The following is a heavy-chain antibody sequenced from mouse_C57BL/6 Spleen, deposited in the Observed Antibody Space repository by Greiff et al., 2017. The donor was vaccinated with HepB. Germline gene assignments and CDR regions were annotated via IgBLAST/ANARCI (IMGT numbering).Heavy chain of an antibody. J-gene: IGHJ2*01. D-gene: IGHD1-1*01. CDR1: GYTFTSYD. V-gene: IGHV1-85*01. CDR3: ARGEFITTLVADY. CDR2: IYPRDGST. Sequence: QVQLQQSGPELVKPGASVKLSCKASGYTFTSYDINWVKQRPGQGLEWIGWIYPRDGSTKYNEKFKGKATLTVDTSSSTAYMELHSLTSEDSAVYFCARGEFITTLVADYWGQGTTLTVSS.